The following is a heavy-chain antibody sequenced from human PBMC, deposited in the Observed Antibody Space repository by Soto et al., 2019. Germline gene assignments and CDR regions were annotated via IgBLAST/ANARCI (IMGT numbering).Heavy chain of an antibody. V-gene: IGHV3-21*01. CDR3: ASWGLELRQDAFDI. D-gene: IGHD1-7*01. CDR2: ISSSSYI. Sequence: PGGSLRLSCAASGFTFSSYSMNWVRQAPGKGLEWVSSISSSSYIYYADSVKGRFTISRDNAKNSLYLQMNSLRAEDTAVYYCASWGLELRQDAFDIWGQGTMVTVSS. J-gene: IGHJ3*02. CDR1: GFTFSSYS.